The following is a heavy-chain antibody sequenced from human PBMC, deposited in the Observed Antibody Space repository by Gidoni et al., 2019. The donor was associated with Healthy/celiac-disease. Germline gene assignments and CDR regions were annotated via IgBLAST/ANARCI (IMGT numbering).Heavy chain of an antibody. Sequence: EVQLLESVRGWVQPGGPLTLSCAASGFTFRSYAMSWVRQAPGKGLEWVSAISGSGGSTYYADSVKGRFTISRDNSKNTLYLQLNSLRAEDTAVYYCAKDASERWLLYYFDYWGQGTLVTVSS. J-gene: IGHJ4*02. V-gene: IGHV3-23*01. D-gene: IGHD5-12*01. CDR1: GFTFRSYA. CDR2: ISGSGGST. CDR3: AKDASERWLLYYFDY.